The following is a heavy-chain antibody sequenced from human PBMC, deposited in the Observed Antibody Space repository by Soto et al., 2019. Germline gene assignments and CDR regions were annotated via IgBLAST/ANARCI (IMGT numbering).Heavy chain of an antibody. CDR1: GFKVGSSY. CDR3: ATDSRNVGIGYFDS. D-gene: IGHD1-26*01. V-gene: IGHV3-53*01. Sequence: EVKVIESGGDLIEPGGSLRLSCAASGFKVGSSYVTWVRQAPGEGLEWVSVIVSGGGTHYAASVTGRFTVSRDVSNNTVYLHMSSLRAEDTAVYFCATDSRNVGIGYFDSWGLGTLVTVSS. J-gene: IGHJ4*02. CDR2: IVSGGGT.